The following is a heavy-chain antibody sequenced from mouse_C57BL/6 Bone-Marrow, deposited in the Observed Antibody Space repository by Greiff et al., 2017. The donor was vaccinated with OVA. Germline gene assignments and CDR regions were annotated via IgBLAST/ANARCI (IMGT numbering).Heavy chain of an antibody. CDR2: ISSGSSTI. CDR1: GFTFSDYG. Sequence: VQLKESGGGLVKPGGSLKLSCAASGFTFSDYGMHWVRQAPEKGLEWVAYISSGSSTIYYADTVKGRFTISRDNAKNTLFLQMTGLRSEDTAMYYCARNYYGSSLYYFDYWGQGTTLTVSS. CDR3: ARNYYGSSLYYFDY. V-gene: IGHV5-17*01. D-gene: IGHD1-1*01. J-gene: IGHJ2*01.